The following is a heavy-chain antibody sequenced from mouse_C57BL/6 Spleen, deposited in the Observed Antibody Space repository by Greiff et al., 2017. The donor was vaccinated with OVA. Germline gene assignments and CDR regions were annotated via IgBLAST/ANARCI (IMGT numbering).Heavy chain of an antibody. J-gene: IGHJ1*03. V-gene: IGHV1-52*01. CDR3: ARSARYDYDWYFDV. CDR2: IDPSDSET. CDR1: GYTFTSYW. Sequence: QVQLQQPGAELVRPGSSVKLSCKASGYTFTSYWMHWVKQRPIQGLEWIGNIDPSDSETHYNQKFKDKATLTVDKSSSTAYMQLSSLTSEDSAVYYCARSARYDYDWYFDVWGTGTTVTVSS. D-gene: IGHD2-4*01.